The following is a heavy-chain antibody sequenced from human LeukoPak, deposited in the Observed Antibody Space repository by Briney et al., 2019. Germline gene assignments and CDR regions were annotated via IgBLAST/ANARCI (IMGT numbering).Heavy chain of an antibody. D-gene: IGHD3-16*02. CDR1: GFTFSGSA. J-gene: IGHJ3*01. Sequence: GFSVRLSCAASGFTFSGSAMSWVRQAPGGGLEWVSLISYSGANSYYTDSVRGRFTISRDNSQDTLFLQMNSLRGEDTALYYCARDMQLSTWGLGTMVTASS. CDR2: ISYSGANS. CDR3: ARDMQLST. V-gene: IGHV3-23*01.